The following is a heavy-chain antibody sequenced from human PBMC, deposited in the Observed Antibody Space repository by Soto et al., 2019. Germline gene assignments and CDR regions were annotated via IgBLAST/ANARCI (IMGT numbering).Heavy chain of an antibody. CDR2: ISGSGGST. D-gene: IGHD6-13*01. CDR3: AKLEGRSSWYYSHFDY. V-gene: IGHV3-23*01. J-gene: IGHJ4*02. CDR1: GFTFSSYA. Sequence: GGSLRLSCAASGFTFSSYAMSWVRQAPGKGLEWVSAISGSGGSTYYADSVKGRFTISRDNSKNTLYLQMNSLRAEDTAVYYCAKLEGRSSWYYSHFDYWGQGTLVTVSS.